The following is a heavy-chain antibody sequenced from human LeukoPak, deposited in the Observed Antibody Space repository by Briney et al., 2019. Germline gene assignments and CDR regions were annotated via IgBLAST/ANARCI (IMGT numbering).Heavy chain of an antibody. Sequence: GGSLRLSCAASGFTVSSNYMSWVRQAPGQGLEWVSAISSSGSNTYYADSVKGRFTISRDNSKNTLYLRMNSLRAEDTALYYCAKDLNGDYYWGQGTLVTVSS. J-gene: IGHJ4*01. D-gene: IGHD4-17*01. CDR2: ISSSGSNT. CDR1: GFTVSSNY. CDR3: AKDLNGDYY. V-gene: IGHV3-23*01.